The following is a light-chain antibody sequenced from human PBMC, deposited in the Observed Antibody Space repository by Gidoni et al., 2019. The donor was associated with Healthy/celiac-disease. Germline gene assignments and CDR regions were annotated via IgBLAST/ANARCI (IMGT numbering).Light chain of an antibody. CDR1: QSVSSY. J-gene: IGKJ4*01. CDR2: DAS. CDR3: QQRSNWPPST. V-gene: IGKV3-11*01. Sequence: EIVLTQSPATLSLSPGERATISFRASQSVSSYLAWYQQKPGTAPRLLIYDASNRATGIPARFSGSGSGTDFTLTISSLEPEDFAVYYCQQRSNWPPSTFGGGTKVEIK.